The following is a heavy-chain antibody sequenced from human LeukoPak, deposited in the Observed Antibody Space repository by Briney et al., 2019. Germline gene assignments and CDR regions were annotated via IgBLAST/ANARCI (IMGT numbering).Heavy chain of an antibody. J-gene: IGHJ4*02. D-gene: IGHD3-10*01. V-gene: IGHV3-21*01. Sequence: GGSLRLSCAASGFTFSEYSMNWVRQAPGKGLEWVSFISTSSSHIYYGDSVKGRFTISRDNARNSVSLQMNSLRAEDTAVYYCARQVSGYGSGSFYFDYWGQGMLVNVSS. CDR1: GFTFSEYS. CDR2: ISTSSSHI. CDR3: ARQVSGYGSGSFYFDY.